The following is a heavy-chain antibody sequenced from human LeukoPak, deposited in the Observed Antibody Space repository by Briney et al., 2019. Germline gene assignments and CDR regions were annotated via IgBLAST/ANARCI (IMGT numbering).Heavy chain of an antibody. CDR1: GGSFSGYY. V-gene: IGHV4-34*01. J-gene: IGHJ3*02. D-gene: IGHD2-2*01. CDR3: ARARYANAWYAFDI. CDR2: IDHSGGT. Sequence: SETLSLTCAVYGGSFSGYYWSWIRQPPGKGLEWIGEIDHSGGTNYNPSLKSRVTISGDTSKNQFSLKLSSVTAADTAVYYCARARYANAWYAFDIWGHGTMVTVSS.